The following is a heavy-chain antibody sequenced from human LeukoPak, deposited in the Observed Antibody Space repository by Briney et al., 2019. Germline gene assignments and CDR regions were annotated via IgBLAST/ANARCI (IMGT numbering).Heavy chain of an antibody. CDR3: ARPDRVGYCSGGSCYSGPNWFDP. V-gene: IGHV1-2*02. Sequence: GASVKVSCKASGYTFTAYYMHWVRLAPGQGLEWMGWITPNSGGTKYAQRFQGRVTMTRDTSISTAYMELRSLRSDDTAVYYCARPDRVGYCSGGSCYSGPNWFDPWGQGTLVTVSS. J-gene: IGHJ5*02. CDR2: ITPNSGGT. D-gene: IGHD2-15*01. CDR1: GYTFTAYY.